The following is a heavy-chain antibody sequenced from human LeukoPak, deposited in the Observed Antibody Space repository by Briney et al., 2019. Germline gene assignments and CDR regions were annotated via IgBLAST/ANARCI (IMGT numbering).Heavy chain of an antibody. CDR1: GFTFGDYA. J-gene: IGHJ4*02. Sequence: GGSLRLSCTASGFTFGDYALSWVRQAPGKGLEWVGFIRSKAYGGTTEYAASVKGTFTISRDDSKSIAYLQMSSLKTEDTAVCYCTRVRGYSYGYGDYWGQGTLVTVSS. D-gene: IGHD5-18*01. CDR3: TRVRGYSYGYGDY. V-gene: IGHV3-49*04. CDR2: IRSKAYGGTT.